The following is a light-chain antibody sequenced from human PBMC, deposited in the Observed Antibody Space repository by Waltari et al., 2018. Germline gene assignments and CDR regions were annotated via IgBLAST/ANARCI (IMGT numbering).Light chain of an antibody. CDR3: QQYDAYPLT. CDR2: AAS. CDR1: QGISDH. V-gene: IGKV1-16*01. Sequence: DIQMTQSPSSLSASIGDRVTITCRASQGISDHLAWVQLEPGKAPKSLIFAASTLQSGVPSRFRGSGSGTDFTLIITGLQPEDFATYSCQQYDAYPLTFGGGTRVE. J-gene: IGKJ4*01.